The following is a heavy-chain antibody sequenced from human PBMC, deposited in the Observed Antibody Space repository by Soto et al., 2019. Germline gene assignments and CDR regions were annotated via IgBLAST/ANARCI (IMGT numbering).Heavy chain of an antibody. Sequence: GESLKISCKGSGYSFTSYWISWVRQMPGKGLEWMGRIDPSDSYTNFSPSFQGHVTISADKSISTAYLQWSSLRCSDSAMYYCARVIVDCSGRSCAPTSLYYYGMDVWGQGTTVTVSS. J-gene: IGHJ6*02. CDR1: GYSFTSYW. CDR2: IDPSDSYT. D-gene: IGHD2-15*01. CDR3: ARVIVDCSGRSCAPTSLYYYGMDV. V-gene: IGHV5-10-1*01.